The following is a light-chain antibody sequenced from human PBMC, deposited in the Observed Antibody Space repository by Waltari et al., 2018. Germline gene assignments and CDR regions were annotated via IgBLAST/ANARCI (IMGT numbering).Light chain of an antibody. Sequence: QSVLTQPPSASGTPGQGVTISCSGSFSNIRVTYVHWYQHPPGTPPKLLIYRNTPRPSGVPDRFSGSKSGTSASLAISGLRSEDEADYYCTTYDDNLRRWVFGGGTKVTVL. CDR2: RNT. J-gene: IGLJ3*02. V-gene: IGLV1-47*01. CDR1: FSNIRVTY. CDR3: TTYDDNLRRWV.